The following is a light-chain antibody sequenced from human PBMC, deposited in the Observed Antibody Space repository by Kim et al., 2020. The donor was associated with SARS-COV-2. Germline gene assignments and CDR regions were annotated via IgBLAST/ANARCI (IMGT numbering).Light chain of an antibody. CDR3: QQSNTYPWT. Sequence: DIQMTQSPSTLSASVGDRVTITCRASESISTWLAWYQQKPGKAPTLLIYKASTLESGVPSRFSGSGSGTDFTLTISSLQPDDFATYYCQQSNTYPWTFGQGTKVDIK. CDR1: ESISTW. CDR2: KAS. J-gene: IGKJ1*01. V-gene: IGKV1-5*03.